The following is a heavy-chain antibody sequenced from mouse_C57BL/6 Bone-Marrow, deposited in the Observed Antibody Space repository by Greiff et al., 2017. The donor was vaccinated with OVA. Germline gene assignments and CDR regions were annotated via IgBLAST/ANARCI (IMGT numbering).Heavy chain of an antibody. J-gene: IGHJ3*01. D-gene: IGHD2-3*01. CDR3: ARFRWLLPPWFAY. Sequence: EVQLQQSGPVLVKPGASVKLSCKASGYTFTDYYMNWVKQSHGKSLEWIGVINPYNGGTSYNQKFKGKATLTVDKSSSTAYMGLNSLTSEDSAVYYGARFRWLLPPWFAYWGQGTLVTVSA. CDR2: INPYNGGT. CDR1: GYTFTDYY. V-gene: IGHV1-19*01.